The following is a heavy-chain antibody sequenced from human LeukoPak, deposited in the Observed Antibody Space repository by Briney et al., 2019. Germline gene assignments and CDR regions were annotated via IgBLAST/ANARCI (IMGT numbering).Heavy chain of an antibody. Sequence: GGSLRLSCAASGYTVGSSFMTWVRQAPGKGLEWVSVIFSDGTTYYTDSVKGRFTISRDNSKNTLYLQLNSLRAEDTAVYYCAKTGGPWDWGQGTLVTVSS. CDR3: AKTGGPWD. CDR1: GYTVGSSF. CDR2: IFSDGTT. D-gene: IGHD7-27*01. V-gene: IGHV3-53*01. J-gene: IGHJ4*02.